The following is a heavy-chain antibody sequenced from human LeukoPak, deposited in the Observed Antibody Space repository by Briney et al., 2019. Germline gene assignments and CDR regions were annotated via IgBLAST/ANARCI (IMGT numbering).Heavy chain of an antibody. CDR1: GFTFTSYT. CDR2: ISGSGGSA. D-gene: IGHD3-22*01. Sequence: GGSLRLSCAASGFTFTSYTMSWVRQAPGKGLEWVSAISGSGGSAYYADSVKGRFTISRDNSKNTLYLQMNSLRAEDTAVYYCAKEKDSRGYFDYWGQGTLVTASS. CDR3: AKEKDSRGYFDY. J-gene: IGHJ4*02. V-gene: IGHV3-23*01.